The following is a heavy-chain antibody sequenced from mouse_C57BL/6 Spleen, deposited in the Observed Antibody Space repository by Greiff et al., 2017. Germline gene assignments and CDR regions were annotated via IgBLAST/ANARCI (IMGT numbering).Heavy chain of an antibody. J-gene: IGHJ2*01. CDR3: ARRGGSSFDY. CDR1: GCTFTSYW. D-gene: IGHD6-1*01. Sequence: QVQLQQPGAELVKPGASVKLSCKASGCTFTSYWMQWVKQRPGQGLEWIGEIDPSDSYTNYNQKFKGKATLTVDTSSSTAYMQLSSLTSEDSAVYYCARRGGSSFDYWGQGTTLTVSS. CDR2: IDPSDSYT. V-gene: IGHV1-50*01.